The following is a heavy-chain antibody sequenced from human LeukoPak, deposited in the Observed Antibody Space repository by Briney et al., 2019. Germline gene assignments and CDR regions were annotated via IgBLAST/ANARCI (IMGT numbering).Heavy chain of an antibody. V-gene: IGHV4-59*01. J-gene: IGHJ6*02. Sequence: SGIRXPXGXGLEGVGYVYYSGRTNYNPSLKSRGTISVDTSKNQFSLKLSSVTAADTAVYYCARSYYYYGMDVWGQGTTVTVSS. CDR2: VYYSGRT. CDR3: ARSYYYYGMDV.